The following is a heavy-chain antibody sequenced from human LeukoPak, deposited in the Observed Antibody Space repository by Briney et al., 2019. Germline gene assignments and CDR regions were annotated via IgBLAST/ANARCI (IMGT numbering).Heavy chain of an antibody. J-gene: IGHJ4*02. V-gene: IGHV5-51*01. CDR1: GYTFSSYW. D-gene: IGHD3-3*01. CDR2: IYTGDSDT. Sequence: GGSLRISCKGSGYTFSSYWIGWVRQMPGKGLEWMGIIYTGDSDTRYSPSLQGQVTISVDTSISTAYLQWSSLKASDTAIYYCARQNDFRLDYWGQGTLVTVSP. CDR3: ARQNDFRLDY.